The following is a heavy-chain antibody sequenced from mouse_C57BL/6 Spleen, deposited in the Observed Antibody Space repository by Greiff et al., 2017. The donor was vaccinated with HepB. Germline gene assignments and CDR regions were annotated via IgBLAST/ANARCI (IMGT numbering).Heavy chain of an antibody. CDR1: GYTFTSYW. D-gene: IGHD1-1*01. Sequence: QVQLQQPGTELVKPGASVKLSCKASGYTFTSYWMHWVKQRPGQGLEWIGNINPSNGGTNYNEKFKSKATLTVDKSSSTAYMQLSSLTSEDSAVYYCARHFTTVVATNFDVWGTGTTVTVSS. V-gene: IGHV1-53*01. J-gene: IGHJ1*03. CDR3: ARHFTTVVATNFDV. CDR2: INPSNGGT.